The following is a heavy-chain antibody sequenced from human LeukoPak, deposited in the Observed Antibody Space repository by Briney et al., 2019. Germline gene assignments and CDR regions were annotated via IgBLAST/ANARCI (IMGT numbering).Heavy chain of an antibody. CDR1: GYTFTSYY. D-gene: IGHD1-20*01. V-gene: IGHV1-2*02. CDR2: INPNSGGT. Sequence: ASVKVSCKASGYTFTSYYMHWVRQAPGQGLEWMGLINPNSGGTNYAQKFHGRVTMTRDTSISTAYMELSRLRSDDTAVYYCARVLTGTRLFDYWGQGILVTVSS. J-gene: IGHJ4*02. CDR3: ARVLTGTRLFDY.